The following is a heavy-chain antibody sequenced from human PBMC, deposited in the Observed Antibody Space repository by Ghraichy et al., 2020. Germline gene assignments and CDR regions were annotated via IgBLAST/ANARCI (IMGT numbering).Heavy chain of an antibody. CDR2: IDNDGSST. CDR3: ARSDSSSWVRYFYYGMDV. CDR1: GFTFSTYW. D-gene: IGHD6-13*01. V-gene: IGHV3-74*01. J-gene: IGHJ6*02. Sequence: GSLRLSCAASGFTFSTYWMHWVRQAPGKGLVWVSRIDNDGSSTSYADSVKGRFTISRDNAKNTLYLQMNSLRAEDTAVYYCARSDSSSWVRYFYYGMDVWGQGTTVTVSS.